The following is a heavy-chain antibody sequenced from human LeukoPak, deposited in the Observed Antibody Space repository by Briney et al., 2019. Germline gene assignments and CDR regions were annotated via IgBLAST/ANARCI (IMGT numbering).Heavy chain of an antibody. J-gene: IGHJ4*02. V-gene: IGHV3-9*01. CDR1: GFIFNNYA. CDR2: ISWNSGTI. CDR3: AKDNRRHYTSGPNPDSLH. Sequence: GGSLRLSCAGSGFIFNNYAMHWVRQPPGKGLEWVSGISWNSGTIDYADSVRGRFTTSRDNAKNSLYLQMDSLRVEDTAFYYCAKDNRRHYTSGPNPDSLHWGQGALVTVSS. D-gene: IGHD6-19*01.